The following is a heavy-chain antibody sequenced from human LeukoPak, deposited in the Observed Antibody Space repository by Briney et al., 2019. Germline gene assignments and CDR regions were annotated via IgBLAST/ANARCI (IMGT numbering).Heavy chain of an antibody. V-gene: IGHV3-11*01. CDR3: ARLSPYYNMDV. CDR1: GFTFTDHY. Sequence: GGSLTLSCGASGFTFTDHYMTWVRQAPGKGLGWVSYVSSSGRTKYYADSVKGRFTIFRDNVRGSLYLQMNSLRADDTAVYYCARLSPYYNMDVWGSGATVTVSS. J-gene: IGHJ6*03. CDR2: VSSSGRTK.